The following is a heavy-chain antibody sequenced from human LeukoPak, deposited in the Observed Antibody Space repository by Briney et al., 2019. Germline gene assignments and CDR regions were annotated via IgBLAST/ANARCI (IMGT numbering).Heavy chain of an antibody. J-gene: IGHJ4*02. V-gene: IGHV4-34*01. D-gene: IGHD5-18*01. CDR1: GGSFSGYY. CDR3: ARGLDYVDTAMAYYFDY. Sequence: KASETLSLTCAVYGGSFSGYYWSWIRQPPGKGLEWIGEINHSGSTNYNPSLKSRVTISVDTSKNQFSLKLSSVTAAGTAVYYCARGLDYVDTAMAYYFDYWGQGTLVTVSS. CDR2: INHSGST.